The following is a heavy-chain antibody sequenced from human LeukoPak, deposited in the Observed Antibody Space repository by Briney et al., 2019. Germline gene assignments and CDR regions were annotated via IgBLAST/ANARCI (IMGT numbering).Heavy chain of an antibody. CDR2: IYTSGSS. CDR3: ARESSSWGYYYYFMDV. V-gene: IGHV4-4*07. D-gene: IGHD6-13*01. J-gene: IGHJ6*03. CDR1: GGSISSYY. Sequence: SETLSLTCIVSGGSISSYYWSWIRQPAGKGLGWIGRIYTSGSSNYNPSLKSRVTMSVDTSKNQFSLELSSVTAADTAVYYCARESSSWGYYYYFMDVWGKGTTVTVSS.